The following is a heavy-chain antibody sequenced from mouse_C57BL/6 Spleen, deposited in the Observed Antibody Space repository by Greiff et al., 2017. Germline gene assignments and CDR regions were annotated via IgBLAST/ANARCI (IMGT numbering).Heavy chain of an antibody. CDR1: GYTFTSYW. CDR3: ARGRPVEGMCY. V-gene: IGHV1-69*01. J-gene: IGHJ4*01. CDR2: IDPSDSYT. Sequence: QVQLQQPGAELVMPGASVKLSCKASGYTFTSYWMHWVKQRPGQGLEWIGEIDPSDSYTNYNQKFKGKSTLTVDKSSSTAYLQLSSLTSEDSAVYYCARGRPVEGMCYWGQGTSVTVSS.